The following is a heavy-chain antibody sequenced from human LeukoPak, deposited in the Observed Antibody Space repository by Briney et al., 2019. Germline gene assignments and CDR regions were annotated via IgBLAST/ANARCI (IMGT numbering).Heavy chain of an antibody. J-gene: IGHJ4*02. Sequence: GGSLRLSCAASGFTFSSYGMHWVRQAPGKRLEWVAVISYDGSNKYYADSVKGRFTISRDNSKNTLYLQMNSLRAEDTAVYYCAKARGLLWFGELFILDYWGQGTLVTVSS. V-gene: IGHV3-30*18. CDR3: AKARGLLWFGELFILDY. D-gene: IGHD3-10*01. CDR1: GFTFSSYG. CDR2: ISYDGSNK.